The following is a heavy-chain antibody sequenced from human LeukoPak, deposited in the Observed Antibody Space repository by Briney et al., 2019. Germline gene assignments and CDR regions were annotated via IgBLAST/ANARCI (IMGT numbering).Heavy chain of an antibody. V-gene: IGHV5-51*01. CDR2: IYPGDSDT. CDR3: ARQTYYDILTGYYPAPNFFDY. D-gene: IGHD3-9*01. CDR1: GYSFTSYW. Sequence: GESLKISCKGSGYSFTSYWIGWVRQMPGKGLEWMGIIYPGDSDTRYSPSFQGQVTTSADKSISTAYLQWSSLKASDTAMYYCARQTYYDILTGYYPAPNFFDYWGQGTLVTVSS. J-gene: IGHJ4*02.